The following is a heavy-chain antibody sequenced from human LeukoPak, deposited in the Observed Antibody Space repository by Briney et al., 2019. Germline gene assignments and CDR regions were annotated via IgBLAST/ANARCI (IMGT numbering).Heavy chain of an antibody. Sequence: GGSLRLSCAASGFTFSNYWMHWVRQAPGKGLVWVSRIRSDGGYTSYADSVKGRLTISRDNAKNTLYLQVNNLRAEDTAVYYCARGEGSYSDYWGQGTLVTVSS. CDR2: IRSDGGYT. D-gene: IGHD1-26*01. CDR3: ARGEGSYSDY. V-gene: IGHV3-74*01. J-gene: IGHJ4*02. CDR1: GFTFSNYW.